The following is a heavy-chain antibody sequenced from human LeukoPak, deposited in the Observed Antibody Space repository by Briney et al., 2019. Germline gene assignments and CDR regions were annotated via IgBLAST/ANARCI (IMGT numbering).Heavy chain of an antibody. CDR1: GYSFTSYW. Sequence: KPGESLKISCKGSGYSFTSYWIGWVRPMPGKGLEWMGTIYPGDSETRYSPFLQGQVTISADKSISTAYLQWSSLKASATAMYYCARHILGYCSGGSCYPMYYYMDVWGKGTTVTVSS. CDR3: ARHILGYCSGGSCYPMYYYMDV. J-gene: IGHJ6*03. V-gene: IGHV5-51*01. CDR2: IYPGDSET. D-gene: IGHD2-15*01.